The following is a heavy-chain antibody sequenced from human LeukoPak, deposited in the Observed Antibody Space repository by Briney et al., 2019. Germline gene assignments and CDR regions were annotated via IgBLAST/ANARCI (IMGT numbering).Heavy chain of an antibody. Sequence: ASVKVSCKASGYTFTSYGISWVRQAPGQGLEWMGWISAYNGNTNYAQKLQGRVTMTTDTSTSTAYMELRSLRSDDTAVYYCATGYSGYDLKGYFDYWGQGTLVTVSS. V-gene: IGHV1-18*01. CDR3: ATGYSGYDLKGYFDY. CDR2: ISAYNGNT. J-gene: IGHJ4*02. D-gene: IGHD5-12*01. CDR1: GYTFTSYG.